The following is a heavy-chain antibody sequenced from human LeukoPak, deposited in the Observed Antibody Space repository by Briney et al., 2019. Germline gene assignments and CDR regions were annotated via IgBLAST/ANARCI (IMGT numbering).Heavy chain of an antibody. D-gene: IGHD6-19*01. CDR1: GFTVTSNY. J-gene: IGHJ4*02. Sequence: PGGSLRLSCAASGFTVTSNYMSWVRQAPGKGLEWGSVIYSGGVTYYADSVKGRFTISRDNRKNTLFLQMNSLRAEDTAVYYCAREFSGSDGFFDCWGQGTLVTVSS. CDR3: AREFSGSDGFFDC. V-gene: IGHV3-66*02. CDR2: IYSGGVT.